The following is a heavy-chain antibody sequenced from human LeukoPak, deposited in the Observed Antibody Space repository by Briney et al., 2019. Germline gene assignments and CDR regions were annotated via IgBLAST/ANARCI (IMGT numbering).Heavy chain of an antibody. Sequence: GGSLRLSCAASGFTFSSYGMHWVRQAPGKGLEWVAFIRYDGSNKYYADSVKGRFTISRDNSKNTLYLQMNSLRAEDTAVYYCAILKNYGGKSFDYWGQGTLVTVSS. CDR2: IRYDGSNK. J-gene: IGHJ4*02. V-gene: IGHV3-30*02. CDR3: AILKNYGGKSFDY. CDR1: GFTFSSYG. D-gene: IGHD4-23*01.